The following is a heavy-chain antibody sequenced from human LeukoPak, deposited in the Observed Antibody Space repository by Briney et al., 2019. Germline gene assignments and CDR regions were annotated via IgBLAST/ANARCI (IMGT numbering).Heavy chain of an antibody. Sequence: GGSLRLSCAASGFTFSGYAMHWVRQAPGKGLEWVALISYDGSDKYYADSVKGRFTISRDNSKNTLYLQMSSLRAEDTAVYYCARDGSGYDRGIGLWAHNWFDPWGQGTLVTVSS. J-gene: IGHJ5*02. CDR3: ARDGSGYDRGIGLWAHNWFDP. V-gene: IGHV3-30*04. CDR2: ISYDGSDK. CDR1: GFTFSGYA. D-gene: IGHD5-12*01.